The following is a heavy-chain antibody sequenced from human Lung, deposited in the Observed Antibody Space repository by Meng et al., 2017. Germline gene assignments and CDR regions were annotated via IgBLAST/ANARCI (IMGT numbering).Heavy chain of an antibody. CDR1: GGSFSDYY. D-gene: IGHD4-11*01. V-gene: IGHV4-34*01. J-gene: IGHJ4*02. CDR2: INHSGST. Sequence: QVQLQQLGAVLLKPSLTLSLTCVVSGGSFSDYYWSWIRQPPGKGLEWIGEINHSGSTNYNPSLESRATISVDTSQNNLSLKLSSVTAADSAVYYCARGPTTMAHDFDYWGQGTLVTVSS. CDR3: ARGPTTMAHDFDY.